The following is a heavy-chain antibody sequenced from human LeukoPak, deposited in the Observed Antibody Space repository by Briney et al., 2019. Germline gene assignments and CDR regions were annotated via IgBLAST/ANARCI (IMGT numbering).Heavy chain of an antibody. CDR2: IRASNGNT. V-gene: IGHV1-18*01. Sequence: ASVKVSCKASGYTFTNYGISWVRQAPGQGLEWMGWIRASNGNTNYAQKLQGRVTMTTDASTSTAYMELRSLRSDDTAVYYCARRRFSAYDFVTQYYYGLDVWGQGTTVTVSS. CDR1: GYTFTNYG. D-gene: IGHD5-12*01. J-gene: IGHJ6*02. CDR3: ARRRFSAYDFVTQYYYGLDV.